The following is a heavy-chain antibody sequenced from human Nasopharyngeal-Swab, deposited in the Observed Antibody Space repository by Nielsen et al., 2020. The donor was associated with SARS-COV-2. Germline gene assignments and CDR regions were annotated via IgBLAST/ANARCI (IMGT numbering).Heavy chain of an antibody. Sequence: SVKVSCKDSGGTLSRYAIRWLRQAPGEGLEGIGGISPIFGTANYAQKFQGRVTVNADKSTSTAYMELSSLRSEDTAVYYCARDKGLRFLEWLPLKGFTGWFDPWGQGTLVTVSS. CDR2: ISPIFGTA. V-gene: IGHV1-69*06. CDR1: GGTLSRYA. D-gene: IGHD3-3*01. CDR3: ARDKGLRFLEWLPLKGFTGWFDP. J-gene: IGHJ5*02.